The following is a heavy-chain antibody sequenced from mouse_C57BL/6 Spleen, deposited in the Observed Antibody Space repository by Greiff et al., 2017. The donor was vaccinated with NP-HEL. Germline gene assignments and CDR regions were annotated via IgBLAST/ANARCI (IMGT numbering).Heavy chain of an antibody. CDR1: GYAFSSYW. V-gene: IGHV1-80*01. CDR2: IYPGDGDT. D-gene: IGHD2-14*01. J-gene: IGHJ2*01. Sequence: VKLQESGAELVKPGASVKISCKASGYAFSSYWMNWVKQRPGKGLEWIGQIYPGDGDTNYNGKFKGKATLTADKSSSTAYMQLSSLTSEDSAVYFCARWGYGSATWDYWGQGTTLTVSS. CDR3: ARWGYGSATWDY.